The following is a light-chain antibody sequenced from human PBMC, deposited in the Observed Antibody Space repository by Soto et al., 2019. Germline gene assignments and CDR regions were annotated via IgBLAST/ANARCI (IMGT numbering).Light chain of an antibody. CDR3: QQADSFTT. Sequence: DIQMTQSPSLESASVGYSFSITCLASQSIASYVNWYQQKPGKAPKLLILGAVILQSGVPSRFSGSGSGTDFTLTISSLQPEDFATYYCQQADSFTTCGPGTKVD. J-gene: IGKJ3*01. CDR2: GAV. V-gene: IGKV1-39*01. CDR1: QSIASY.